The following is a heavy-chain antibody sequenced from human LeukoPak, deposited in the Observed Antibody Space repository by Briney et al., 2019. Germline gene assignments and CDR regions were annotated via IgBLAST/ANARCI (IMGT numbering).Heavy chain of an antibody. D-gene: IGHD3-10*01. CDR3: ARDCGITMVRGADY. CDR1: GFTFSSYG. V-gene: IGHV3-33*01. CDR2: IWYDGSNK. Sequence: GGSLRLSCAASGFTFSSYGMHWVRQAPGKGLEGVAVIWYDGSNKYYADSVKGRFTISRDNSKNTLYLQMNSLRAEDTAVYYCARDCGITMVRGADYWGQGTLVTVSS. J-gene: IGHJ4*02.